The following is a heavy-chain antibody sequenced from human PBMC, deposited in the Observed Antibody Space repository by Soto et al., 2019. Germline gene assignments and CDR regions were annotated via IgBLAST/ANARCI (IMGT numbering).Heavy chain of an antibody. CDR3: ASGQARALALRFLEWSNDLDAFDI. V-gene: IGHV3-48*02. D-gene: IGHD3-3*01. Sequence: EVQLLESGGGLVQPGGSLRLSCAASGFTFSSYSMNWVRQAPGKGLEWVSYISSSSSTIYYADSVKGRFTISRDNAKNSLYLQMNSLRDEDTAVYYCASGQARALALRFLEWSNDLDAFDIWGQGTMVTVSS. CDR2: ISSSSSTI. J-gene: IGHJ3*02. CDR1: GFTFSSYS.